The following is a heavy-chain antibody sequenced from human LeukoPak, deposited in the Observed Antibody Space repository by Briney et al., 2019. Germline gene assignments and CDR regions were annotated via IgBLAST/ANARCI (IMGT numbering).Heavy chain of an antibody. CDR1: GGTFSSYA. CDR3: ARTARSGYGRFDY. D-gene: IGHD3-3*01. CDR2: IIPIFGTA. J-gene: IGHJ4*02. Sequence: SSVKVSCKASGGTFSSYATSWVRQAPGQGLEWMGRIIPIFGTANYAQKFQGRVTITTDESTSTAYMELSSLRSEDTAVYYCARTARSGYGRFDYWGQGTLATVSS. V-gene: IGHV1-69*05.